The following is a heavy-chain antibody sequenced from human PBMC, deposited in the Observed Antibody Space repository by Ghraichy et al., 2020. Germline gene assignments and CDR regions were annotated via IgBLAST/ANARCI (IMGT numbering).Heavy chain of an antibody. V-gene: IGHV3-74*03. J-gene: IGHJ5*02. CDR3: ARGNDYGDYR. D-gene: IGHD4-17*01. CDR2: IESDGSST. Sequence: LSLTCATSGFTFSTFWMHWVRQAPGKGLVWVSRIESDGSSTTYADSVKGRFTISRDNAKNTLYLQMNSLKVEDTAVYFCARGNDYGDYRWGQGTLVTVSS. CDR1: GFTFSTFW.